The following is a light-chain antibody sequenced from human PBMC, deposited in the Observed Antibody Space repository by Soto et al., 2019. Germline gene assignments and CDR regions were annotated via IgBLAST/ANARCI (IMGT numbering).Light chain of an antibody. V-gene: IGLV2-23*01. CDR1: KTDIGNYNL. CDR3: SSFAGSGTLVV. CDR2: EDT. Sequence: QSVLTQPASVSGSPGQSITISCTGTKTDIGNYNLVSWYQRHPDKAPKLIIYEDTKRPSGISNRFSAPKSGTTASLTISGLQAEDEADYHCSSFAGSGTLVVFGGGTKLTVL. J-gene: IGLJ2*01.